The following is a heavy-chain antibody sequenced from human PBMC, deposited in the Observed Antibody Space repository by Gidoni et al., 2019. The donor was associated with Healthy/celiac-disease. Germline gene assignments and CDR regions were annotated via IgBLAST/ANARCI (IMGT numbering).Heavy chain of an antibody. D-gene: IGHD3-22*01. V-gene: IGHV1-3*01. CDR1: GYTFTSYA. CDR2: INAGNGNT. J-gene: IGHJ4*02. Sequence: QVQLVQSGAEVKKPGASVKVSCKASGYTFTSYAMHWVRQAPGQRLEWMGWINAGNGNTKYSQKFQGRVTITRDTSASTAYMELSSLRSEDTAVYYCARAEYYYDSSGYRLDYWGQGTLVTVSS. CDR3: ARAEYYYDSSGYRLDY.